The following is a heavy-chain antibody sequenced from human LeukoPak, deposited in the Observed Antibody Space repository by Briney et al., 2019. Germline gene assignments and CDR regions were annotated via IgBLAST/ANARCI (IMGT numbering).Heavy chain of an antibody. Sequence: GGSLRLSCAASGFTFSSYGIHWVRQAPGKGLEWVAVISYDGSNKYSADSVKGRFTISRDNSKNTLYPQMNSLRVEDTAVYYCAKATRSEWLVDYWGQGTLVTVSS. V-gene: IGHV3-30*18. J-gene: IGHJ4*02. CDR3: AKATRSEWLVDY. CDR2: ISYDGSNK. CDR1: GFTFSSYG. D-gene: IGHD6-19*01.